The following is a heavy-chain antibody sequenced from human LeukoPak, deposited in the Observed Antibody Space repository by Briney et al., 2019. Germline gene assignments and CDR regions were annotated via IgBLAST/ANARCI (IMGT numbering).Heavy chain of an antibody. V-gene: IGHV3-7*01. J-gene: IGHJ2*01. CDR2: IKQDGSEK. D-gene: IGHD1-14*01. CDR1: GFTFSSYW. CDR3: ARDNPGLLAFDL. Sequence: PGGSLRLSCAASGFTFSSYWMNWVRQAPGKGLERVANIKQDGSEKYYVDSVKGRFTISRDNAKNSLYLQMNSLRAEDTAVYYCARDNPGLLAFDLWGRGTLVTVSS.